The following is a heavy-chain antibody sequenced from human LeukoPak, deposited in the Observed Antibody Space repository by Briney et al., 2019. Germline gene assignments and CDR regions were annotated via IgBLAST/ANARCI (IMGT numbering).Heavy chain of an antibody. CDR2: INHSGST. CDR1: GGSFSGYY. V-gene: IGHV4-34*01. D-gene: IGHD5-18*01. Sequence: SETLSLTCAVYGGSFSGYYWSWIRQPPGKGLEWIGEINHSGSTNQNPSLKSRVTISVDTSKNQFSLKLSSVTAADTAVYYCARQGKWLRPFPGDVWGKGTTVTISS. CDR3: ARQGKWLRPFPGDV. J-gene: IGHJ6*04.